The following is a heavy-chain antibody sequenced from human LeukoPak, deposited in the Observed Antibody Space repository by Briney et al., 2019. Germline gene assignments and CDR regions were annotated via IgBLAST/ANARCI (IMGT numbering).Heavy chain of an antibody. V-gene: IGHV4-39*07. CDR2: IYYSGST. Sequence: SETLSLTCTVSGGSISSSSYYWGWIRQPPGKGLEWIGSIYYSGSTYYNPSLKSRVTISVDTSKNQFSLKLSSVTAADTAVYYCARTGRYYDSSGYFSLVDYWGQGTLVTVSS. J-gene: IGHJ4*02. D-gene: IGHD3-22*01. CDR1: GGSISSSSYY. CDR3: ARTGRYYDSSGYFSLVDY.